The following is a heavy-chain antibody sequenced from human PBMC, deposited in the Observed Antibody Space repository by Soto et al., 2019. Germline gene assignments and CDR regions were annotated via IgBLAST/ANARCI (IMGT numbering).Heavy chain of an antibody. CDR3: ARVGAGYYGSGSYYPTQIDY. V-gene: IGHV4-61*08. CDR1: GGSISSGGYY. J-gene: IGHJ4*02. D-gene: IGHD3-10*01. CDR2: IYYSGST. Sequence: SETLSLTCTVSGGSISSGGYYWSWIRQHPGKGLEWTGYIYYSGSTNYNPSLKSRVTISVDTSKNQFSLKLSSVTAADTAVYYCARVGAGYYGSGSYYPTQIDYWGQGTLVTVSS.